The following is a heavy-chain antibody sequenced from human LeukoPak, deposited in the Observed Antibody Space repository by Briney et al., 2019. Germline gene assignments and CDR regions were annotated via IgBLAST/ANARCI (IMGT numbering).Heavy chain of an antibody. CDR2: IYSGGST. CDR3: ATPSYYYDGSGYYF. J-gene: IGHJ4*02. V-gene: IGHV3-53*01. D-gene: IGHD3-22*01. CDR1: GFTVSSNY. Sequence: GGSLRLSCAASGFTVSSNYMSWVRQAPGKGLEWVSVIYSGGSTYYADSVKGRFTISRDNSKNTLYLQMNSLRAEDTAVYYCATPSYYYDGSGYYFWGQGTLVTVSS.